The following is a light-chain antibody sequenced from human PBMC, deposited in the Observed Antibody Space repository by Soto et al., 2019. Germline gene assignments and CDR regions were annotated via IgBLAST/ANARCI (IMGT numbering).Light chain of an antibody. V-gene: IGKV3-15*01. CDR3: QQYNNWPLT. J-gene: IGKJ5*01. CDR1: RSVSNN. Sequence: EIVMTQSPATLSVSPGERATLSCRASRSVSNNSAWHQQKPGQAPRLLIYGASTRATGIPARFSGSWSGTEFTLTISSLQSEDSAVYYCQQYNNWPLTFGQGTRLEIK. CDR2: GAS.